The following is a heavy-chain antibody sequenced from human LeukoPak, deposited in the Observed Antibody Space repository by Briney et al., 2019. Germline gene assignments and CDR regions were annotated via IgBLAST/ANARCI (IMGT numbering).Heavy chain of an antibody. D-gene: IGHD5-12*01. CDR3: AVKGGYNDWDAPFDY. J-gene: IGHJ4*02. Sequence: TGGSLRLSCAASGFTFSSYWMHWVRHAPGKGLVWVARVNGDGSSTTYADSVKGRFTVSRDNAKKALYLQMNSLGAEDTAVYYCAVKGGYNDWDAPFDYWGQGTLGTVSS. CDR2: VNGDGSST. CDR1: GFTFSSYW. V-gene: IGHV3-74*01.